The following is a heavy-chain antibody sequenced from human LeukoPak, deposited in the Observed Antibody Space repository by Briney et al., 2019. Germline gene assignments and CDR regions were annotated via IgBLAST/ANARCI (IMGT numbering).Heavy chain of an antibody. V-gene: IGHV3-23*01. CDR2: ISDSGRDT. J-gene: IGHJ4*02. CDR1: GLTFNTYA. CDR3: ATGCVGSPSCFTTGYDH. Sequence: GSLLLSCAVSGLTFNTYAMNWVRPAPGKELEWVSGISDSGRDTYYSDSVKGRFSISRDNSKSTVYLQMNSLRAEDTALYFCATGCVGSPSCFTTGYDHWGQGTLVTVSS. D-gene: IGHD1-26*01.